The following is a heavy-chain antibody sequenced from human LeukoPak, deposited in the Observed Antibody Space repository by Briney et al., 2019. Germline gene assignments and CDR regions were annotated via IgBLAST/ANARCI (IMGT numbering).Heavy chain of an antibody. V-gene: IGHV1-18*01. D-gene: IGHD4-23*01. CDR2: ISAYNGNT. CDR1: GYTFTSYG. J-gene: IGHJ4*02. Sequence: GASVKVSCKASGYTFTSYGISWVRQAPGQGLEWMGWISAYNGNTNYAQNLQGRVTMTTDTSTSTAYMELRSLRSDDTAVYYCARDPEATVVTPVDYWGQGTLVTVSS. CDR3: ARDPEATVVTPVDY.